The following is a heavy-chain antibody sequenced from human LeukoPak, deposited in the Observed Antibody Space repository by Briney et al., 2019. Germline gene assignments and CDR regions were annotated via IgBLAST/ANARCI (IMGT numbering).Heavy chain of an antibody. Sequence: GGSLRLSCVASGFTFSYYETNWVRQAPRKGLEWISYIRNSGTTIYYADSVKGRFAISRDNAKNSLYLQMNSLRAEDTAVYYCASGPRDPTGYCSGGRCSPTYEVWGQETLVSVSS. CDR1: GFTFSYYE. CDR2: IRNSGTTI. CDR3: ASGPRDPTGYCSGGRCSPTYEV. V-gene: IGHV3-48*03. D-gene: IGHD2-15*01. J-gene: IGHJ4*02.